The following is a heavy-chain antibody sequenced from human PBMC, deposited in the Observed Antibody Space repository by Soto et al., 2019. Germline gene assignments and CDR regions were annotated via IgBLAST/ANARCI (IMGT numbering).Heavy chain of an antibody. CDR3: ARGRGYSGYDPDDY. D-gene: IGHD5-12*01. Sequence: QVQLVQSGAEVKKPGSSVKVSCKASGGTFSSYTLSWVRQAPGQGLEWMGRIIPILGIANYAQKFQGRVTITADKSTSTAYMELSSLRSEDTAVYYCARGRGYSGYDPDDYWGQGTLVTVSS. CDR2: IIPILGIA. J-gene: IGHJ4*02. CDR1: GGTFSSYT. V-gene: IGHV1-69*02.